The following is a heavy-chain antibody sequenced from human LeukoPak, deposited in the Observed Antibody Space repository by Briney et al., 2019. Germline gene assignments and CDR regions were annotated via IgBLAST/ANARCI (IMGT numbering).Heavy chain of an antibody. CDR1: GFTFDDYA. J-gene: IGHJ4*02. V-gene: IGHV3-9*01. CDR3: AKSSGGRWLQSFDY. D-gene: IGHD5-24*01. CDR2: ISWNSGSI. Sequence: GRSLRLSCAASGFTFDDYAMHWVRQAPGKGLEWFSGISWNSGSIGYADSVKGRFTISRDNAKNSLYLQINSLRAEDTALYYCAKSSGGRWLQSFDYWGQGTLVTVSS.